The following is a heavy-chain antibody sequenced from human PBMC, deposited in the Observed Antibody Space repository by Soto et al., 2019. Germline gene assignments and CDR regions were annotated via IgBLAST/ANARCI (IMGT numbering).Heavy chain of an antibody. J-gene: IGHJ6*02. V-gene: IGHV3-64*04. CDR1: GFTFSSYA. Sequence: GGSLRLSCSASGFTFSSYAMHWVRQAPGKGLEYVSAISSNGGSTYYADSVKGRFTISRDNSQNTLYLQMNNLRSEDTAVYYYAKEVVHYYYSAMDVWGQGTTVTVSS. CDR3: AKEVVHYYYSAMDV. CDR2: ISSNGGST. D-gene: IGHD2-2*01.